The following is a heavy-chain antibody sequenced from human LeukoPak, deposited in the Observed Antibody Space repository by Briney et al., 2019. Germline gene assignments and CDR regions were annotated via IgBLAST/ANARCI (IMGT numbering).Heavy chain of an antibody. D-gene: IGHD1-14*01. CDR2: IKQDGSEK. J-gene: IGHJ5*02. CDR1: GFTFSSYW. CDR3: AREGTLASKNAKKSNWFDP. V-gene: IGHV3-7*01. Sequence: QTGGSLRLSCAASGFTFSSYWMSWVRQAPGKGLEWVANIKQDGSEKYYVDSVKGRFTISRDNAKNSLYLQMNSLRAEDTAVYYCAREGTLASKNAKKSNWFDPWGQGTLVTVSS.